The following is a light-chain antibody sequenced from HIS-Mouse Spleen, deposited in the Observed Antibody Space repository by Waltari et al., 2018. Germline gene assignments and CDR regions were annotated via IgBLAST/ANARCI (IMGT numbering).Light chain of an antibody. CDR1: SSDVGGYNY. Sequence: QSALTQPASVSGSPGQSITISCTGTSSDVGGYNYVSWYQQHPGKAPKLMIYDVSNRPSWVSNRLSGSKSGKTASLTISGLQAEDEADYYCSSYTSSSTRVFGGGTKLTVL. CDR2: DVS. J-gene: IGLJ3*02. V-gene: IGLV2-14*03. CDR3: SSYTSSSTRV.